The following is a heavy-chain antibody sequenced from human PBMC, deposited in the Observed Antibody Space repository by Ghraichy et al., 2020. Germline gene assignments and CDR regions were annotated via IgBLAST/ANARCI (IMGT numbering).Heavy chain of an antibody. Sequence: ASVKVSCKASGYTFTGYYMHWVRQAPGQGLEWMGRINPNSGGTNYAQKFQGRVTMTRDTSISTAYMELSRLRSDDTAVYYCARGPQDYYGMDVWGQGTTVTVFS. J-gene: IGHJ6*02. CDR2: INPNSGGT. CDR1: GYTFTGYY. V-gene: IGHV1-2*06. CDR3: ARGPQDYYGMDV.